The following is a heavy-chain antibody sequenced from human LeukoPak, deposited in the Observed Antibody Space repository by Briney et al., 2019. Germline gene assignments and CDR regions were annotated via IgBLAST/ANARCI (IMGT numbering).Heavy chain of an antibody. CDR1: GFTVSSNY. V-gene: IGHV3-21*01. D-gene: IGHD1-26*01. CDR2: ISSNSSYI. J-gene: IGHJ4*02. CDR3: ARDQIRPRATFDY. Sequence: GGSLRLSCAASGFTVSSNYINWVRQAPGKGLEWVSSISSNSSYIYYADSVKGRFTISRDNAKNSLYLQMNSLRAEDTAVYYCARDQIRPRATFDYWGQGTLVTVSS.